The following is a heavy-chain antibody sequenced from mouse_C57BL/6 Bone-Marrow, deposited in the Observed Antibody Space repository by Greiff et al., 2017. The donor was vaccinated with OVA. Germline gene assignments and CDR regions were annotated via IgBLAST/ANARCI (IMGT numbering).Heavy chain of an antibody. V-gene: IGHV1-75*01. CDR2: IFPGSGST. D-gene: IGHD2-4*01. Sequence: QVQLQQSGPELVKPGASVKISCKASGYTFTDYYINWVKQRPGQGLEWIGWIFPGSGSTYYNEKFKGKATLTVDKSSSTAYMLLSSLTSEDSAVYFGAREGAIYYDYGKGVDYWGQGTTLTVSS. CDR3: AREGAIYYDYGKGVDY. CDR1: GYTFTDYY. J-gene: IGHJ2*01.